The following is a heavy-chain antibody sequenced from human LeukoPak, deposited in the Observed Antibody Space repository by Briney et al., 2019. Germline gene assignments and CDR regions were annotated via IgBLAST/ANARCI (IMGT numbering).Heavy chain of an antibody. CDR2: INPNSGGT. V-gene: IGHV1-2*02. CDR1: GYTFTDYY. J-gene: IGHJ5*02. CDR3: AKDWHILTGRNCFDP. Sequence: ASVKVSCKASGYTFTDYYIHWVRQAPRQGLEWMGWINPNSGGTKYAQKFQGRVTMTRVTSIITAYMELRSLRFDDTAIYYCAKDWHILTGRNCFDPWGQGTLVTVSS. D-gene: IGHD3-9*01.